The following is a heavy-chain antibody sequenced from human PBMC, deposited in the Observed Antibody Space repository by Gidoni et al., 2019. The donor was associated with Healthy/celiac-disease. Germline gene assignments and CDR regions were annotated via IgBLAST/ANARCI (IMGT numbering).Heavy chain of an antibody. CDR1: GGSISSSY. CDR2: IYYSGST. CDR3: ARSFGELLDY. J-gene: IGHJ4*02. Sequence: HVQLPQSGPGLEKPSETLSLTCTVSGGSISSSYGSWIPQPPGKGLEWIGDIYYSGSTNYNPSLKSRVTISVDTSKNQFSLKLSSVTAADTAVYYGARSFGELLDYWGQGTLVTVSS. V-gene: IGHV4-59*01. D-gene: IGHD3-10*01.